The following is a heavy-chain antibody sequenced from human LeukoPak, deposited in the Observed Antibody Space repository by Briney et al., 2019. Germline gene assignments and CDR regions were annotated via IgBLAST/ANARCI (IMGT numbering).Heavy chain of an antibody. V-gene: IGHV3-74*01. CDR1: GFTFSTYW. CDR3: ARDKGYY. CDR2: ISTDGSVT. J-gene: IGHJ4*02. Sequence: GGSLRLSCAASGFTFSTYWMHWVRRAPGKGLVWVSRISTDGSVTSYADSVKGRFTISRDNAKNSLYLQMNSLRDEDTALYYCARDKGYYWGQGTLVSVSS.